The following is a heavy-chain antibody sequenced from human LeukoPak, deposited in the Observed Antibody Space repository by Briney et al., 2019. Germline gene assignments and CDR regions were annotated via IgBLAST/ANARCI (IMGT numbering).Heavy chain of an antibody. CDR1: NGSISRYY. CDR3: IIMSWEFDY. CDR2: IYYSGST. J-gene: IGHJ4*02. V-gene: IGHV4-39*01. Sequence: PSETLSLTCSVSNGSISRYYWGWIRQPPGKGLEWIGSIYYSGSTYYNPSLKSRVTISVDTSKNQFSLKLSSVTAADTAVYYCIIMSWEFDYWGQGTLVTVSS. D-gene: IGHD1-26*01.